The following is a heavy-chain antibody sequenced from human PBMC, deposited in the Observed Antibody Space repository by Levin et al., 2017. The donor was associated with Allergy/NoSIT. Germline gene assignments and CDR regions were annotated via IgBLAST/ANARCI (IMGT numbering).Heavy chain of an antibody. CDR2: ISTSSSYM. Sequence: GGSLRLSCAASGFTFSRYSMNWVRQAPGKGLEWVSSISTSSSYMHYADSVKGRFTISRDNAKNSLYLQMNSLRAEDTAVYYCATWGPNAINRTGSSSWMFDPWGQGTQVTVSS. CDR3: ATWGPNAINRTGSSSWMFDP. CDR1: GFTFSRYS. D-gene: IGHD6-13*01. J-gene: IGHJ5*02. V-gene: IGHV3-21*01.